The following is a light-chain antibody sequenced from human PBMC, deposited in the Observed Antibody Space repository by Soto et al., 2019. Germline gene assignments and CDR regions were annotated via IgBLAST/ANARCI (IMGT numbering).Light chain of an antibody. J-gene: IGLJ1*01. CDR3: CSWAGSNTLYF. CDR2: EVS. Sequence: QSVLTQPASVSGSPGQSITISCTGTTTDVGSYNLVSWYQQHPGRAPKLMIYEVSRRPSGVSNRFSGSKSGNTASLTISGLQAEDEADYYCCSWAGSNTLYFFGTGTKVTVL. V-gene: IGLV2-23*02. CDR1: TTDVGSYNL.